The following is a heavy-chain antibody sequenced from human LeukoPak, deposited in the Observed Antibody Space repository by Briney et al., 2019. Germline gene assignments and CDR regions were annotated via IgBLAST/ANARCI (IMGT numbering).Heavy chain of an antibody. CDR3: ARVGTIFGVVIIWYFDL. V-gene: IGHV1-2*02. CDR2: INPNSGGT. CDR1: GYTFTGYY. J-gene: IGHJ2*01. D-gene: IGHD3-3*01. Sequence: ASVKVSRKASGYTFTGYYMHWVRQAPGQGLEWVGWINPNSGGTNYAQKYQGRVTMTRDTSISTAYMELSRLRSDDTAVYYCARVGTIFGVVIIWYFDLWGRGTLVTVSS.